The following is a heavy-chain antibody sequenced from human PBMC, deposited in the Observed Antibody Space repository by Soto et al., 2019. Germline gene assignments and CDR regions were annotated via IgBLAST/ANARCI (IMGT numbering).Heavy chain of an antibody. CDR1: GFSFSDYY. Sequence: QVQLVESGGDLVKPGGSLRLSCAASGFSFSDYYMTWVRQAPGKGLEWVAYIEGSGSATFYAESVNGRFTISRDNAKHSLYLQMSSLRTDDTAMYYCARWSAAMDYWGQGILVTVSS. D-gene: IGHD2-2*01. CDR2: IEGSGSAT. CDR3: ARWSAAMDY. V-gene: IGHV3-11*01. J-gene: IGHJ4*02.